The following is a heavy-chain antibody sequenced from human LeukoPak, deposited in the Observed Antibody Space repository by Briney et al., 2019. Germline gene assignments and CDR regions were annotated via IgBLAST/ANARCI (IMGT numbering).Heavy chain of an antibody. J-gene: IGHJ4*02. Sequence: GGFLRLSCAASGFTFSSYAMSWVRQAPGKGLEWVSAISGSGGSTYYADSVKGRFTISRDNSKNTLYLQMNSLRAEDTAVYYCAKDKHIVVVTGLFDYWGQGTLVTVSS. CDR2: ISGSGGST. D-gene: IGHD2-21*02. CDR1: GFTFSSYA. V-gene: IGHV3-23*01. CDR3: AKDKHIVVVTGLFDY.